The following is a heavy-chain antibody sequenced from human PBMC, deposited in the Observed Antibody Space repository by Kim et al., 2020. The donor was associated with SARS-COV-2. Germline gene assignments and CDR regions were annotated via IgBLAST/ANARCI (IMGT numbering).Heavy chain of an antibody. Sequence: GGSLRLSCAASGFTFNTYSMNWVRQAPGKGLEWVSYITGSSSITYYADSVKGRFTISRDNAKNSLFLQMDRLRAEDTAMYYCARHYGDPYGMDVWGQGTT. CDR2: ITGSSSIT. D-gene: IGHD4-17*01. CDR3: ARHYGDPYGMDV. V-gene: IGHV3-48*04. J-gene: IGHJ6*02. CDR1: GFTFNTYS.